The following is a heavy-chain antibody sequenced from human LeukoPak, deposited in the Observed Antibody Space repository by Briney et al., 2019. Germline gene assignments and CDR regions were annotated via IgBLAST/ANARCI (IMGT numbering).Heavy chain of an antibody. CDR1: GFTFSSYW. D-gene: IGHD4-17*01. J-gene: IGHJ4*02. V-gene: IGHV3-74*01. Sequence: GGSLRLSCAASGFTFSSYWMHWVRQAPGKGLVWVSRINSDGSSTSYADSVKGRFTISRDNAKNTLYLQMNSLRAEDTAVYYCARGALSWYDYGTHFDYWGRGTLVTVSS. CDR3: ARGALSWYDYGTHFDY. CDR2: INSDGSST.